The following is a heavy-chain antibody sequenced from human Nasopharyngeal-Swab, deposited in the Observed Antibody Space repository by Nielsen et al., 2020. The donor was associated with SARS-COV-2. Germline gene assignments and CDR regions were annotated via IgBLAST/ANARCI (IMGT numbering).Heavy chain of an antibody. J-gene: IGHJ4*02. V-gene: IGHV3-23*01. CDR3: AKDPDYGQKEPPTSDY. Sequence: GGSLRLSCAASGFTFSSYALSWVRQAPGKGLEWVSAISGSGGSTYYADSVKGRFTISKDNSKNTLYLQMNSLRAEDTAVYYCAKDPDYGQKEPPTSDYWGQGTLVTVSS. CDR2: ISGSGGST. CDR1: GFTFSSYA. D-gene: IGHD4-17*01.